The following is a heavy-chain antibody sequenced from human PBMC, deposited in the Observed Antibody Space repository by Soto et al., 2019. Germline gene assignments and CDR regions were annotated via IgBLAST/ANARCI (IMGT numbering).Heavy chain of an antibody. CDR3: ARSDIADRPEYYFDY. Sequence: SVKVSCKASGGTFSSYAISWVRQAPGQGLEWMGGIIPIFGTANYAQKFQGRVTITADESTSTAYMELSSLRSEDTAVYYCARSDIADRPEYYFDYWGQGTLVTVSS. J-gene: IGHJ4*02. D-gene: IGHD6-6*01. CDR2: IIPIFGTA. CDR1: GGTFSSYA. V-gene: IGHV1-69*13.